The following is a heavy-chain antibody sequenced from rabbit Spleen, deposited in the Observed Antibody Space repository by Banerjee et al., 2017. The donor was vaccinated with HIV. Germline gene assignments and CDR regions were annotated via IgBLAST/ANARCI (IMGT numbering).Heavy chain of an antibody. CDR2: INTATGKA. V-gene: IGHV1S43*01. Sequence: QQQLEESGGGLVKPGGTLTLTCKVSGVSFSDKDVMCWVRQAPGKGLEWIACINTATGKAVYANWAKGRFTISRSTSLATVTLQVTSLTVADTATYFCAREGGIVVAGAFNLWGPGTLVTVS. CDR1: GVSFSDKDV. J-gene: IGHJ4*01. D-gene: IGHD4-1*01. CDR3: AREGGIVVAGAFNL.